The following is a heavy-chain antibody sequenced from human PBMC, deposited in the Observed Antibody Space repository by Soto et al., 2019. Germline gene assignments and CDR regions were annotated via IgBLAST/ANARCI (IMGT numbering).Heavy chain of an antibody. CDR3: ARDHGAVAAAGYFDY. Sequence: SVKVSCKASGGTFSSYAISWVRQAPGQGLEWMGGIIPIFGTANYAQKFQGRVTITADESTSTAYMELSSLRSEDTAVYYCARDHGAVAAAGYFDYWGQGTLVTVSS. CDR1: GGTFSSYA. D-gene: IGHD6-19*01. CDR2: IIPIFGTA. V-gene: IGHV1-69*13. J-gene: IGHJ4*02.